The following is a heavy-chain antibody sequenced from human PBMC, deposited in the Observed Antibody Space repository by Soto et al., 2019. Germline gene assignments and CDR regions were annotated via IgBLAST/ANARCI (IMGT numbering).Heavy chain of an antibody. V-gene: IGHV1-69*13. Sequence: SVKVSCKVSGGTFSSYAISWVRQAPGQGLEWMGGIIPIFGTANYAQKFQGRVTITADESTSTAYMELSSLRSEDTAVYYCARDGSGSYHNFDYWGKGTLVTVSS. D-gene: IGHD3-10*01. CDR3: ARDGSGSYHNFDY. CDR1: GGTFSSYA. CDR2: IIPIFGTA. J-gene: IGHJ4*02.